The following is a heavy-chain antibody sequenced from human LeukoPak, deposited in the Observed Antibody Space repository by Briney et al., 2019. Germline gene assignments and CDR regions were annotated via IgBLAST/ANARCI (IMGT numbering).Heavy chain of an antibody. Sequence: SETLSLTCTVSGGSISNYFWNWVRRPPGKGLEWIGYIHSSGSTYYNPSLKSRLTISLDTSKNQFSLQLSSVTAADTAVYYCARSDYGGNSAAFGVWGQGTMVTVSS. CDR1: GGSISNYF. CDR2: IHSSGST. D-gene: IGHD4-23*01. CDR3: ARSDYGGNSAAFGV. J-gene: IGHJ3*01. V-gene: IGHV4-59*01.